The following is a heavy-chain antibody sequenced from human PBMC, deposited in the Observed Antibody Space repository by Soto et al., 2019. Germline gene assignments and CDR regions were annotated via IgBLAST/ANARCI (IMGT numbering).Heavy chain of an antibody. CDR3: AVVLRFLEWSPRAGKLPHYYYGMDV. J-gene: IGHJ6*02. CDR2: IIPIFGTA. D-gene: IGHD3-3*01. V-gene: IGHV1-69*13. Sequence: SVKVSCKASGCTFSSYAISWVRQAPGQGLEWMGGIIPIFGTANYAQKFQGRVTITADESTSTAYMELSSLRSEDTAVYYCAVVLRFLEWSPRAGKLPHYYYGMDVWGQGGXVTVSS. CDR1: GCTFSSYA.